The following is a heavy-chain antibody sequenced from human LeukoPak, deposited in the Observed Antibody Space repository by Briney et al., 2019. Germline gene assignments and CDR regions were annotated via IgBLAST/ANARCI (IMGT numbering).Heavy chain of an antibody. CDR1: GFTFSSYS. CDR3: TTLLDYYDSSGFVY. V-gene: IGHV3-53*01. Sequence: PGGSLRLSCAAPGFTFSSYSMNWVRQAPGKGLEWVSFIYSGTTHYSDSVKGRFTISRDNSKNTLYLQMNSLKTEDTAVYYCTTLLDYYDSSGFVYWGQGTLVTVSS. CDR2: IYSGTT. D-gene: IGHD3-22*01. J-gene: IGHJ4*02.